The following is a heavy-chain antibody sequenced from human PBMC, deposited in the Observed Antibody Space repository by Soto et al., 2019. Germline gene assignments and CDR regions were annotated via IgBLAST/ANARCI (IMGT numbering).Heavy chain of an antibody. V-gene: IGHV3-43D*04. Sequence: PGGSRRLSGAASGFTYEDYAMDWVRQAPGKGMEWVSRIRWDGGSTYYGDSVKGRLRISRDNRKSCRYMQMNSRRAEDTALYYCAKDTRRACRGGTCSPTGVHYGMYVWGQGTTVTVSS. CDR1: GFTYEDYA. D-gene: IGHD2-15*01. CDR3: AKDTRRACRGGTCSPTGVHYGMYV. J-gene: IGHJ6*02. CDR2: IRWDGGST.